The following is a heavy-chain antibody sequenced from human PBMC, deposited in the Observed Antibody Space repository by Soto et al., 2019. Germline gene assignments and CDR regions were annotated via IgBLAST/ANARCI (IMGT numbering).Heavy chain of an antibody. CDR3: VRQRGNYFDF. D-gene: IGHD3-10*01. J-gene: IGHJ4*02. V-gene: IGHV4-59*11. CDR1: GDSINSRY. CDR2: IDYVGST. Sequence: SETLSLTCSVSGDSINSRYWSWIRQPPGKGLEWIGYIDYVGSTNYAPSLQSRVTMSVDTSKNQVSLKLRYVTAADTAVYYCVRQRGNYFDFWGQGTLVTVSS.